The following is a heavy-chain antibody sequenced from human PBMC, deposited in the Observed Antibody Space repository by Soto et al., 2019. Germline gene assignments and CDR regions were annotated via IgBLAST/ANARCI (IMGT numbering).Heavy chain of an antibody. CDR2: IYHTGST. V-gene: IGHV4-30-2*01. J-gene: IGHJ4*02. CDR3: ARVPDY. Sequence: TLSLTCAVYGGSISSGAYSWSWIRQPPGKGLEWIGYIYHTGSTYYNPSLKSRVTISVDGSKNQFSLKLSSVTAADTAVYYCARVPDYGGQGTLVTVSS. CDR1: GGSISSGAYS.